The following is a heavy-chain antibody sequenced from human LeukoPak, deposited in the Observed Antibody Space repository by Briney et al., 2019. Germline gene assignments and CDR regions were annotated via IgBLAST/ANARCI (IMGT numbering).Heavy chain of an antibody. CDR1: GFTFSSYE. CDR3: AELGITMIGGV. J-gene: IGHJ6*04. Sequence: GRSLRLSCAASGFTFSSYEMNWVRQAPGKGLEWVSYISSSGSTIYYADSVKGRFAISRDNAKNSLYLQMNSLRAEDTAVYYCAELGITMIGGVWGKGTTVTISS. CDR2: ISSSGSTI. D-gene: IGHD3-10*02. V-gene: IGHV3-48*03.